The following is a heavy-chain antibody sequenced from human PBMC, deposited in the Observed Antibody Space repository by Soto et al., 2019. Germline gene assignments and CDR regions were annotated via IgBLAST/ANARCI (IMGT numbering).Heavy chain of an antibody. CDR3: ARDQDDYVWGSYRFRWFDS. J-gene: IGHJ5*01. Sequence: SETLSLTCTVSSGSIRNYFWTWIRQPPGRGLEWIGYIYNSGSTKYNPSLKSRVTISLDTSKNQFSLKLSSVTAADTAVYYCARDQDDYVWGSYRFRWFDSWGQGTLVTVSS. V-gene: IGHV4-59*01. CDR2: IYNSGST. CDR1: SGSIRNYF. D-gene: IGHD3-16*02.